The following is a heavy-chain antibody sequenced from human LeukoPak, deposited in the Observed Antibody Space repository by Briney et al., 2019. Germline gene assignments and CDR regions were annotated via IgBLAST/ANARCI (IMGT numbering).Heavy chain of an antibody. V-gene: IGHV3-21*01. Sequence: GGSLRLSCAASGFTFSTYSMNWVRQAPGKGLEWVSFISSTSSYIYYADSVKGRFTISRDNAKNSLYLQMNSLRADDTAVYYCARYFGDYDHYFDYWGQGAPVTVSS. D-gene: IGHD4-17*01. CDR2: ISSTSSYI. CDR1: GFTFSTYS. CDR3: ARYFGDYDHYFDY. J-gene: IGHJ4*02.